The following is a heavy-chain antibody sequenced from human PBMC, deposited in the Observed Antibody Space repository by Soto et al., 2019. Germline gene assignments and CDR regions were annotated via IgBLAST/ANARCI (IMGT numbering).Heavy chain of an antibody. D-gene: IGHD5-12*01. J-gene: IGHJ3*02. CDR3: ARDLVATTPQGDAFDI. CDR2: ISSSSRYI. CDR1: GFTFSSYS. Sequence: PGGSLRLSCAASGFTFSSYSMTWVRQAPGKGLEWVSSISSSSRYIYYSESLKGRFTISRDNAKNSLIQQMNSLRVEDTAVYYCARDLVATTPQGDAFDIWGQGTMVTVSS. V-gene: IGHV3-21*01.